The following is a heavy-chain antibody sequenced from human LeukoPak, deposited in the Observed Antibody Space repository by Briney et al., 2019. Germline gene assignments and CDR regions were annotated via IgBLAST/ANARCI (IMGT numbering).Heavy chain of an antibody. V-gene: IGHV4-34*01. CDR2: IYYSGST. D-gene: IGHD3-22*01. J-gene: IGHJ4*02. CDR1: GGSFSGYY. Sequence: SETLSLTCAVYGGSFSGYYWSWIRQPPGKGLEWIGYIYYSGSTYYNPSLKSRVTISVDTSKNQFSLKLSSVTAADTAVYYCASTAYYDSSGYFDYWGQGTLVTVSS. CDR3: ASTAYYDSSGYFDY.